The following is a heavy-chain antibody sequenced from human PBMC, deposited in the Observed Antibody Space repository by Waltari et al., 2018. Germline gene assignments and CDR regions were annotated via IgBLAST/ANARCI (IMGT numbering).Heavy chain of an antibody. CDR3: ARSPRDGYTKYWYFDL. Sequence: QVQLVQSGAEVKKPGSSVKVSCKASGGTFSSYAISWVRQAPGQGLEWMGGIHPILGIANYAQQFQGRVTSTADESTSTAYMELSSLRSEDTAVYYCARSPRDGYTKYWYFDLWGRGTLVTVSS. V-gene: IGHV1-69*04. J-gene: IGHJ2*01. D-gene: IGHD5-12*01. CDR1: GGTFSSYA. CDR2: IHPILGIA.